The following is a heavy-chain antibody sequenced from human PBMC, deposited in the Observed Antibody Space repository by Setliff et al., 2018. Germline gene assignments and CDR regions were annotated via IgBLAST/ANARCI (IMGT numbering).Heavy chain of an antibody. V-gene: IGHV4-30-4*08. CDR3: AREVGTSTSSDAFDV. D-gene: IGHD1-26*01. Sequence: SETLSLTCTVSGDSISSGDYFWSWIRQPPGKGLEWIAYIYHSGSAYYNLSLKSRVTMSVDTSKNQFSLHLTSVTAADTAVYYCAREVGTSTSSDAFDVWGQGMMVTVSS. CDR1: GDSISSGDYF. J-gene: IGHJ3*01. CDR2: IYHSGSA.